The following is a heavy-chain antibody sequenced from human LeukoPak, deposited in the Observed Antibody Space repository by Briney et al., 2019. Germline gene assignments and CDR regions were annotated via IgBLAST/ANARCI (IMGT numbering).Heavy chain of an antibody. CDR3: AKDLPEITMVRGVIPPSFDY. D-gene: IGHD3-10*01. V-gene: IGHV3-23*01. CDR2: ISGSGGST. J-gene: IGHJ4*02. Sequence: GGSLRLSCAASGFTFSSYAMSWVRQAPGKGLEWVSAISGSGGSTYYADSVKGRFTISRDNSKNSLYLQMNSLRAEDTAVYYCAKDLPEITMVRGVIPPSFDYWGQGTLVTVSS. CDR1: GFTFSSYA.